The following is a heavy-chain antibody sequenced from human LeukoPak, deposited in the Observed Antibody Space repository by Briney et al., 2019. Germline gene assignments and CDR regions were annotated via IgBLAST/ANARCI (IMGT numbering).Heavy chain of an antibody. CDR2: IYSGGST. V-gene: IGHV3-53*01. D-gene: IGHD6-25*01. J-gene: IGHJ6*02. CDR3: ARVPVSGRYYYYYGMDV. Sequence: GGSLRLSCAASGFTVSSNYMSWVRQAPGKGLEWVSVIYSGGSTYYADSVKGRFTIFRDNSKNTLYLQMNSLRAEDTAVYYCARVPVSGRYYYYYGMDVWGQGTTVTVSS. CDR1: GFTVSSNY.